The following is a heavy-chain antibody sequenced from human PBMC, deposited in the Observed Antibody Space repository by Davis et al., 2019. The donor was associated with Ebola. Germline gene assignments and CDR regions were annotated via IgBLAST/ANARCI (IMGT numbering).Heavy chain of an antibody. J-gene: IGHJ5*02. CDR2: IYYSGST. CDR1: GGSISSSSYY. V-gene: IGHV4-39*07. Sequence: MPSETLSLTCTVSGGSISSSSYYWGWIRQPPGKGLEWIGSIYYSGSTYYNPSLKSRVTISVDTSKNQFSLKLSSVTAADTAVYYCASAPGWFDPWGQGTLVTVSS. CDR3: ASAPGWFDP.